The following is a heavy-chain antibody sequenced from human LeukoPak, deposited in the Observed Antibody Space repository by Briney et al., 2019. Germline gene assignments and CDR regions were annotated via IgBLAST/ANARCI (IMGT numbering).Heavy chain of an antibody. V-gene: IGHV1-18*01. CDR2: ISAYNGNT. D-gene: IGHD3-22*01. CDR1: GYTFTNYG. Sequence: ASVKVSCKASGYTFTNYGLSWVRQAPGQGLEWMGWISAYNGNTNYEQKLQGRVTMTTGTSTSTAYMELRSLRSDDTAVYYCASLKNSYDSSGYLVTDAFDIWGQGTMVTVSS. J-gene: IGHJ3*02. CDR3: ASLKNSYDSSGYLVTDAFDI.